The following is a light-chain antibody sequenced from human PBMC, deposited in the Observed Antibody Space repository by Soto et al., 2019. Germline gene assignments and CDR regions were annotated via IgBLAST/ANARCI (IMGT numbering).Light chain of an antibody. CDR1: TFNIGAGFG. Sequence: QSVLTQPPSVSGAPGQRVTISCTGSTFNIGAGFGVHWYQQLPGAGPKVVIYADVNRPSGVPDRFSGSKSGTSASLTITGLQAEDEAVYYCQSYDSSLNNSGLFGGGTKLTVL. V-gene: IGLV1-40*01. J-gene: IGLJ3*02. CDR3: QSYDSSLNNSGL. CDR2: ADV.